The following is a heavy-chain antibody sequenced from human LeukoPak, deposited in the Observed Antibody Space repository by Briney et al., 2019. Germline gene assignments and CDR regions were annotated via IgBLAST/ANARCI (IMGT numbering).Heavy chain of an antibody. CDR3: ARDGSAAPGRGYSYAWGWFDP. D-gene: IGHD5-18*01. V-gene: IGHV4-4*02. CDR2: IYHSGST. J-gene: IGHJ5*02. CDR1: GGSISSSNW. Sequence: PSETLSLTCAVSGGSISSSNWWSWVRQPPGKGLEWIGEIYHSGSTNYNPSLKSRVTISVDKSKNQFSLKLSSVTAADTAVYYCARDGSAAPGRGYSYAWGWFDPWGQGILVTVSS.